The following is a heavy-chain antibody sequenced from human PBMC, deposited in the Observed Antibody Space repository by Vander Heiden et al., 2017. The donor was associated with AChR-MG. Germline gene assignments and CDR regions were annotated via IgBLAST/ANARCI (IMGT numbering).Heavy chain of an antibody. CDR3: ARGKKGNTIFGVVIKGRWFDP. Sequence: QVQLQQWGAGLLKPSATLSLTCAVYGGSFSGYYWSWIRQPPGKGLEWIGEINHSGSTNYNPSLKSRVTISVDTSKNQFSLKLSSVTAADTAVYYCARGKKGNTIFGVVIKGRWFDPWGQGTLVTVSS. D-gene: IGHD3-3*01. J-gene: IGHJ5*02. V-gene: IGHV4-34*01. CDR1: GGSFSGYY. CDR2: INHSGST.